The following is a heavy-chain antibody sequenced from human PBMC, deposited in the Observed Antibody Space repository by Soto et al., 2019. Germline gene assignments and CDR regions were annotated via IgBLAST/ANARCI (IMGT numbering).Heavy chain of an antibody. CDR2: IYHSGST. V-gene: IGHV4-30-2*01. CDR1: GGSISSGGYS. J-gene: IGHJ6*02. D-gene: IGHD3-16*01. CDR3: ASGGLYYYYGMDV. Sequence: QLQLQESGSGLVKPSQTLSLTCAVSGGSISSGGYSWSWIRQPPGKGLEWIGYIYHSGSTYYNPSLKSRVTILVDRSKNQFSLKLSSVTAADTAVYYCASGGLYYYYGMDVWGQGTTVTVSS.